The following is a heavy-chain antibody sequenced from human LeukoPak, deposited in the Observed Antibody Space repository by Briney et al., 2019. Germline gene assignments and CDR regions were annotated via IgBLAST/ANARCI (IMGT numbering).Heavy chain of an antibody. V-gene: IGHV3-23*01. CDR2: ISASGGGK. CDR1: GFTFSTYA. J-gene: IGHJ4*02. Sequence: PGGSLRLSCAASGFTFSTYAMNWVRQAPGKGLEWVSGISASGGGKFYADSVKGRFTISRDKSKSTVSLQMNSLRAEDAAVYYCAKDNADYPIYYFDSWGQGILVTLSS. CDR3: AKDNADYPIYYFDS. D-gene: IGHD3-16*01.